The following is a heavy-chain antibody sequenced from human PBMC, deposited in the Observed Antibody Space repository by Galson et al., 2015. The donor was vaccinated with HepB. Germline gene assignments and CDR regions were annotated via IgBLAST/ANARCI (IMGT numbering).Heavy chain of an antibody. CDR3: ARRSGTYNSYYFDS. V-gene: IGHV4-59*01. CDR1: GASISTYY. J-gene: IGHJ4*02. Sequence: SETLSLTCTVSGASISTYYWSWIRQPPGKGLEWIAYFYSRGSTNYNPSLKSRVTMSADTSKNQFSLKLNSVTAADTAVYYCARRSGTYNSYYFDSWGQGTLVTVSS. CDR2: FYSRGST. D-gene: IGHD3-10*01.